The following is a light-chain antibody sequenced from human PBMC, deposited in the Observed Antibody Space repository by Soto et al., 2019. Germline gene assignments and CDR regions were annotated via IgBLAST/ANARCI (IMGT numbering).Light chain of an antibody. CDR2: DAS. CDR3: QQRSNWPSIT. J-gene: IGKJ5*01. Sequence: EIVLTQSPATLSFSPGERATLSFRASQSVSTYLAWYQQKPGQAPRLLISDASNRATGIPVRFSGSGSGTDFTLTISSLEAEDSAVYYCQQRSNWPSITFGQGTRLEI. CDR1: QSVSTY. V-gene: IGKV3-11*01.